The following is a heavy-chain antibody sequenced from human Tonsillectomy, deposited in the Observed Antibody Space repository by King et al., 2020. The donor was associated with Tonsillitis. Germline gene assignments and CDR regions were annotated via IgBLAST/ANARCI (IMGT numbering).Heavy chain of an antibody. Sequence: QLVQSGGGVVQPGRSLRLSCAASGFSFSVYGMHWVRQAPGKGLEWVAVIWYDGSNKYYADSVKGRFTISRDNAKNSVYLQMNSLRAEDTAVYYCARDISNHGFDYWGQGTLVTVSS. D-gene: IGHD1-14*01. CDR3: ARDISNHGFDY. V-gene: IGHV3-33*01. CDR1: GFSFSVYG. CDR2: IWYDGSNK. J-gene: IGHJ4*02.